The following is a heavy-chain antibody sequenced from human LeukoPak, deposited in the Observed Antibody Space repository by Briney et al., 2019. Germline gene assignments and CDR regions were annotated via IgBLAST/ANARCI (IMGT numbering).Heavy chain of an antibody. CDR1: GYTFTGYY. Sequence: PGASVKVSCKASGYTFTGYYMHWVRQAPGQGLEWMGWINPNSGGTNYAQKFQGRVTMTRDTSISTAYMELSRLRSDDTAVYYCARVMDTGGSRNWFDPWGQGTLVTVSS. D-gene: IGHD2-8*02. CDR3: ARVMDTGGSRNWFDP. CDR2: INPNSGGT. V-gene: IGHV1-2*02. J-gene: IGHJ5*02.